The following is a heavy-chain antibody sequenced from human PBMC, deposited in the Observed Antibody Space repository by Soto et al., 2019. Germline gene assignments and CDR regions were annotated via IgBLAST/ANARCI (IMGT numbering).Heavy chain of an antibody. D-gene: IGHD4-17*01. V-gene: IGHV1-18*01. CDR1: GYTFTSYG. J-gene: IGHJ5*02. Sequence: ASVKVSCKASGYTFTSYGISWVRQAPGQGLEWMGWISAYNGNTNYAQKLQGRVTMTTDTSTSTAYMELRSLRSDDTAVYYCARDLCYYGDYDGWAAGNHWGQGTLVTVSS. CDR2: ISAYNGNT. CDR3: ARDLCYYGDYDGWAAGNH.